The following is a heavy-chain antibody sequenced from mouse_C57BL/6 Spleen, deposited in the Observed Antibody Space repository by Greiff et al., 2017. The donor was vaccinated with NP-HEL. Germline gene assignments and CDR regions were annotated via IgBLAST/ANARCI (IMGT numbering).Heavy chain of an antibody. CDR1: GYTFTSYW. Sequence: EVQLQQSGTVLARPGASVKMSCKTSGYTFTSYWMHWVKQRPGQGLEWIGAIYPGNSDTSYNQKFKGKAKLTAVTSASTAYMELSSLTNEDSAVYYCTRLNSDGNYAMDYWGQGTSVTVSS. J-gene: IGHJ4*01. CDR3: TRLNSDGNYAMDY. D-gene: IGHD2-1*01. V-gene: IGHV1-5*01. CDR2: IYPGNSDT.